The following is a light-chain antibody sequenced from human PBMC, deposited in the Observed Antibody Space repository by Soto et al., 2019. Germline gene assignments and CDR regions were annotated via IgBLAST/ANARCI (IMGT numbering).Light chain of an antibody. CDR2: GAS. V-gene: IGKV3-20*01. CDR3: QQFDSSVT. CDR1: QSVSSTF. J-gene: IGKJ1*01. Sequence: EIVLTQSPGSLSLSPGERVTISCRASQSVSSTFFAWYQLRPGQAPRLLMYGASSRATGIPERFSGSGSGTHFTLTISTLQPEDFAVYYCQQFDSSVTFGQGTKVEIK.